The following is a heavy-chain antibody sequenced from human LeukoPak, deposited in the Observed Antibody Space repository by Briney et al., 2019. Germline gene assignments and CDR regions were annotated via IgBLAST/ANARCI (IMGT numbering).Heavy chain of an antibody. V-gene: IGHV3-66*01. D-gene: IGHD5-18*01. CDR2: IYSGGST. J-gene: IGHJ4*02. CDR3: ARITAMGIFDY. Sequence: GGSLRLSCAASGFTVSSNYMSWVRQAPGKGLEWVSVIYSGGSTYYADSVKGRFTISRDNSKNTLYLQMNSLRAEDTAVYYCARITAMGIFDYWGQGTLVTVSS. CDR1: GFTVSSNY.